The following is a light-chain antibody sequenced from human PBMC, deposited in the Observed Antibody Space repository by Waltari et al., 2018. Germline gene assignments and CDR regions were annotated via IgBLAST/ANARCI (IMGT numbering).Light chain of an antibody. CDR1: SGINVGTYR. CDR3: MIWHNSAWV. CDR2: YTSDADQ. V-gene: IGLV5-45*02. J-gene: IGLJ3*02. Sequence: QAVLTQPSSLSASPGASASLTCTLRSGINVGTYRIYWYQQKPASPPQYLLRYTSDADQQPGSCVPSRCSGSKGASANAGILLISGLQSGDEADYYCMIWHNSAWVFGGGTKLTVL.